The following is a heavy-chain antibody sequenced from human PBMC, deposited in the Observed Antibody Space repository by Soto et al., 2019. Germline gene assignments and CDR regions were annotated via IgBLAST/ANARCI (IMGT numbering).Heavy chain of an antibody. V-gene: IGHV6-1*01. CDR3: AGTTSHHWLYMDV. CDR1: GDSVSSNSAA. CDR2: TYYRSRWYN. Sequence: SXTLSLTCVISGDSVSSNSAAWNWIRLSPSRGLEWLARTYYRSRWYNDYAVSVRSRITVNPDTSKNQFSLQLTSVTPEDTAVYYCAGTTSHHWLYMDVWGKGATVTVSS. J-gene: IGHJ6*03. D-gene: IGHD1-7*01.